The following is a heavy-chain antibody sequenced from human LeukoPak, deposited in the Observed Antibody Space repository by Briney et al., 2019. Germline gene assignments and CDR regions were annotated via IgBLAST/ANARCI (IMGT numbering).Heavy chain of an antibody. CDR3: ARDPVGGSTIFDY. CDR1: GDSVSSNSDA. CDR2: TYYRSKWYY. Sequence: SQTLSLTCAISGDSVSSNSDAWNWIRQSPSKGLEWLGRTYYRSKWYYDYAVAVKSRISINPDTSKNQFSLQLSSVTPEDTAVYYCARDPVGGSTIFDYWGQGTLVTVSS. V-gene: IGHV6-1*01. J-gene: IGHJ4*02. D-gene: IGHD1-26*01.